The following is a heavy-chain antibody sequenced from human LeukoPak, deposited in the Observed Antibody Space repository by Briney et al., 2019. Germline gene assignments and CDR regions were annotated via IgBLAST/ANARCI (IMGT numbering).Heavy chain of an antibody. CDR1: GGSISSHY. D-gene: IGHD3-3*01. Sequence: SETLSLTCTVSGGSISSHYWSWIRQPPGKGLEWIGYIYYSGSTNYNPSLKSRVTISVDTSKNQFSLKLSSVTAADTAVYYCARAVYYDFWSGYYTGYFDYWGQGTLVTVSS. CDR3: ARAVYYDFWSGYYTGYFDY. CDR2: IYYSGST. V-gene: IGHV4-59*11. J-gene: IGHJ4*02.